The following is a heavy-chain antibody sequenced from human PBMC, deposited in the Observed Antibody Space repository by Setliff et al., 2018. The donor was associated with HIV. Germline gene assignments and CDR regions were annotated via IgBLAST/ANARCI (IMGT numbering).Heavy chain of an antibody. D-gene: IGHD3-22*01. J-gene: IGHJ4*02. CDR1: GDSISSGSNY. CDR3: ARDHKYYYDSSGLDY. CDR2: IYTSGP. V-gene: IGHV4-61*02. Sequence: PSETLSLTCTVSGDSISSGSNYWSWIRQPAGKGLEWIGRIYTSGPRYNPSLENRVTISVDTSKGQFFLMLSSVTAADTAVYYCARDHKYYYDSSGLDYWGQGTLVTVSS.